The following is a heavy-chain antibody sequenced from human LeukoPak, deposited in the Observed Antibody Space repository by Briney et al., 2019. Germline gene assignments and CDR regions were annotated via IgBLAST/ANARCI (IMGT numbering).Heavy chain of an antibody. V-gene: IGHV3-30*02. D-gene: IGHD3-10*01. J-gene: IGHJ3*02. Sequence: GGSLRLSCAASGFTFSSYGMHWVRQAPGKGLEWVAFIRYDGSNKYYADSVKGRFTISRDNSKNTLYLQMNSLRAEDTAVYYCATPNEITMGSPSLFDIWGQGTMVTVSS. CDR1: GFTFSSYG. CDR2: IRYDGSNK. CDR3: ATPNEITMGSPSLFDI.